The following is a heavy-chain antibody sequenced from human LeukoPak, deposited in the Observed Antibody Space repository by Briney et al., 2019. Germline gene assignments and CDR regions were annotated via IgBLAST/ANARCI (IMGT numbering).Heavy chain of an antibody. CDR1: GGSISSYY. J-gene: IGHJ4*02. Sequence: SETLSLTCTVSGGSISSYYWSWLRQPPGKGLEWIGYIYYSGSTNYNPSLKSRVTISVDTSKNQFSLKLRSVNAADTAVYYCARRGTHYDILTGYSDTCFDYWGQGTLVTVSS. CDR3: ARRGTHYDILTGYSDTCFDY. V-gene: IGHV4-59*12. D-gene: IGHD3-9*01. CDR2: IYYSGST.